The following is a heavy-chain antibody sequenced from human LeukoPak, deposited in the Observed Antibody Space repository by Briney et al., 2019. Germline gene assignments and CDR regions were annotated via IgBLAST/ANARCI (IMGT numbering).Heavy chain of an antibody. V-gene: IGHV3-21*06. D-gene: IGHD5-24*01. CDR3: ARDRAVKARIGGMDV. CDR2: ISESSSHK. Sequence: GGSLRLSCAASGFIFSGYSMTWVRQAPGKGLEWVSYISESSSHKYDADSVKGRFTISRDNAKNSLYLQMNSLRVEDTGIYYCARDRAVKARIGGMDVWGLGTTVIVSS. CDR1: GFIFSGYS. J-gene: IGHJ6*02.